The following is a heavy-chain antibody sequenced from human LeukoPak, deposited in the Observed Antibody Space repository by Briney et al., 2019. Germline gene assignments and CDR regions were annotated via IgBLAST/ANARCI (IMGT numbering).Heavy chain of an antibody. Sequence: SETLSLTCTVSGGSVSSGSYYWSWIRQPPGKGLEWIGYIYYSGSTNYNPSLKSRVTISVDTSKNQFSLKLSSVTAADTAVYYCARESTYYDFWSGYPSPYYFDYWGQGTLVTVSS. CDR2: IYYSGST. D-gene: IGHD3-3*01. CDR1: GGSVSSGSYY. V-gene: IGHV4-61*01. J-gene: IGHJ4*02. CDR3: ARESTYYDFWSGYPSPYYFDY.